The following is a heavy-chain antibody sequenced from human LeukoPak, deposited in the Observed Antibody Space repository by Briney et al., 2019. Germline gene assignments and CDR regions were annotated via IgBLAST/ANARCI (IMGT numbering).Heavy chain of an antibody. CDR2: FYSGGNT. CDR3: ARGGVYSSSWYFW. CDR1: GFTVSSNY. Sequence: GGSLRLSCAASGFTVSSNYMSWGPHAPGKGGEWVSYFYSGGNTYYADSVKGRFTISRDNSKITMYLQINSLRAEDTAVYYCARGGVYSSSWYFWWGEGTLVSVSS. J-gene: IGHJ4*02. D-gene: IGHD6-13*01. V-gene: IGHV3-53*01.